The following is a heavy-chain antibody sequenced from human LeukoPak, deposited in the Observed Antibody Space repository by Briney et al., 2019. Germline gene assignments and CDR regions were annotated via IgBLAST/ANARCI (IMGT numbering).Heavy chain of an antibody. J-gene: IGHJ1*01. CDR1: GYTFTGYY. CDR2: INPNSGGT. V-gene: IGHV1-2*02. CDR3: AREDLYYYDSSGSEYFQH. Sequence: ASVKVSCEASGYTFTGYYMHWVRQAPGQGLEWMGWINPNSGGTNYAQKFQGRVTMTRDTSISTAYMELSRLRSDDTAVYYCAREDLYYYDSSGSEYFQHWGQGTLVTVSS. D-gene: IGHD3-22*01.